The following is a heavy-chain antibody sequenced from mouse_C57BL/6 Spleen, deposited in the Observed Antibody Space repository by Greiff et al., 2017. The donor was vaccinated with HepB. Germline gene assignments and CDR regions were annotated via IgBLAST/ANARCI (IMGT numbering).Heavy chain of an antibody. Sequence: VQLVESGPGLVQPSQSLSITCTVSGFSLTSYGVHWVRQSPGKGLEWLGVIWSGGSTDYNAAFISRLSISKDNSKSQVFFKMNSLQADDTAIYYCARNNRYYSLYYFDYWGQGTTLTVSS. CDR1: GFSLTSYG. J-gene: IGHJ2*01. D-gene: IGHD2-12*01. V-gene: IGHV2-2*01. CDR3: ARNNRYYSLYYFDY. CDR2: IWSGGST.